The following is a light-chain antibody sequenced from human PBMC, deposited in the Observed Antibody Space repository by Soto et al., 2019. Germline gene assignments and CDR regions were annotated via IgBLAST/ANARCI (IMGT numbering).Light chain of an antibody. V-gene: IGKV3-11*01. CDR2: DAS. CDR1: QSVSSY. J-gene: IGKJ1*01. Sequence: EIVLTQSPATLSLSPGERATLSCRASQSVSSYFAWYQQKPGQAPRLLIYDASNRATGIPARFSGSGSGTDFTLTISSLEPEDFAVYYCQQRSNLPLTFGQGTKVDIK. CDR3: QQRSNLPLT.